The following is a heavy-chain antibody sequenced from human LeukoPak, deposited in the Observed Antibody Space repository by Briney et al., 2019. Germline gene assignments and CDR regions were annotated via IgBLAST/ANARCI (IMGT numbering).Heavy chain of an antibody. D-gene: IGHD3-3*01. CDR3: ASPAGSYDFWSGPGDY. Sequence: PGGSLRLSCAASGFTFSSYAMHWVRQAPGKGLEWGAVISYDGSNKYYADSVKGRFTISRDNSKNTLYLQMNSLRAEDTAVYYCASPAGSYDFWSGPGDYWGQGTLVTVSS. V-gene: IGHV3-30-3*01. J-gene: IGHJ4*02. CDR2: ISYDGSNK. CDR1: GFTFSSYA.